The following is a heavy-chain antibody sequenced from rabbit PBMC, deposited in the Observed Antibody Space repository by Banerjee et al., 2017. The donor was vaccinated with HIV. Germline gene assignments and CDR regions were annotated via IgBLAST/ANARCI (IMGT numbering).Heavy chain of an antibody. J-gene: IGHJ4*01. D-gene: IGHD6-1*01. Sequence: QEQLVESGGGLVQPEGSLTLTCTASGFSFSSSYDMCWVRQAPGKGLEWIGCIYAGSSGSTYYASWAKGRFTISKTSSTTVTLQMTSLTAADTATYFCARDPVGDGGYDYADLWGPGTLVTVS. CDR2: IYAGSSGST. V-gene: IGHV1S45*01. CDR3: ARDPVGDGGYDYADL. CDR1: GFSFSSSYD.